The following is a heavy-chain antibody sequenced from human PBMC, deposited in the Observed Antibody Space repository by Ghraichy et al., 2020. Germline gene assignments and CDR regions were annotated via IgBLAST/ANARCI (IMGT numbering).Heavy chain of an antibody. CDR1: GGSFSGYY. D-gene: IGHD3-3*01. V-gene: IGHV4-34*01. CDR2: INHSGST. J-gene: IGHJ6*02. CDR3: ARSMYYDFWSGFYGMDV. Sequence: SETLSVTCAVYGGSFSGYYWSWIRQPPGKRLEWIGEINHSGSTNYNPSLKSRVTISVDTSKNQFSLKLSSVTAADTAVYYCARSMYYDFWSGFYGMDVWGQGTTVTVSS.